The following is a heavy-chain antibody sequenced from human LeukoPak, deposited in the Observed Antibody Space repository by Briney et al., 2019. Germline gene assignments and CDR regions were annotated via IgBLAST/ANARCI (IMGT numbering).Heavy chain of an antibody. CDR1: AFTISASG. D-gene: IGHD2-2*01. Sequence: PGGSLRLSCAASAFTISASGMSWVRQASGKGLEWISYISSSGTIIYYADSVKGRFTISGDSAKNSLFLQMNSLRAEDTAVYYCARDSRSHCSSTACYGPYFDYWGQGTLVTVSS. CDR2: ISSSGTII. V-gene: IGHV3-48*01. J-gene: IGHJ4*02. CDR3: ARDSRSHCSSTACYGPYFDY.